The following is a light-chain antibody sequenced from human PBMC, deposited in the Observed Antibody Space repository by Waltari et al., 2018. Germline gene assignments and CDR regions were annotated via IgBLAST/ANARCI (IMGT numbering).Light chain of an antibody. Sequence: EVVLTQSPATLSLSPGERADLSCRASQNIGFQLGWYQQRPGQAPRLLIDDVSNRASGVPARFTGSGSGTDFTLTISSLEPEDFAIYYCQQRDSWPLTFGGGTKVEIK. CDR2: DVS. V-gene: IGKV3-11*01. J-gene: IGKJ4*01. CDR3: QQRDSWPLT. CDR1: QNIGFQ.